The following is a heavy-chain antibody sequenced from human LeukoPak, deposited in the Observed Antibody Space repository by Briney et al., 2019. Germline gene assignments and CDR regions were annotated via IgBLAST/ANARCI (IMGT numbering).Heavy chain of an antibody. CDR1: GGSISSGGYY. V-gene: IGHV4-31*03. Sequence: SQTLSLTCTVSGGSISSGGYYWSWIRQHPGKGLEWIGYIYYSGSTYYNPSLKSRVTISVDTSKNQFSLRLSSVTAADTAVYYCARVISNWFDPWGQGTLVTVSS. D-gene: IGHD3-16*02. CDR2: IYYSGST. CDR3: ARVISNWFDP. J-gene: IGHJ5*02.